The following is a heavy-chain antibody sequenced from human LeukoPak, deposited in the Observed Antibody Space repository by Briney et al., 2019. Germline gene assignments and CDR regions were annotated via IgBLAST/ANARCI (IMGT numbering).Heavy chain of an antibody. CDR3: ARKRGGGSYYFDY. Sequence: SGGSLRLSCAASGFTFSSYSMNWVRQAPGKGLEWVSYISSSSSTIYYADSVKGRFTISRDNAKNSLYLQMNSLRAEDTAVYYCARKRGGGSYYFDYWGQGTLVTVSS. J-gene: IGHJ4*02. CDR1: GFTFSSYS. V-gene: IGHV3-48*01. D-gene: IGHD2-15*01. CDR2: ISSSSSTI.